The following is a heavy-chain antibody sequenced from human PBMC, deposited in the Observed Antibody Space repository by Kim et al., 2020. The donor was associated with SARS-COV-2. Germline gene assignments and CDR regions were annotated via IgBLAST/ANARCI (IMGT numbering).Heavy chain of an antibody. Sequence: VKGRYTISRDNAKNSLYLQMNSLRAEDTAVYYCARELKAAAAVYYYGMDVWGQGTTVTVSS. CDR3: ARELKAAAAVYYYGMDV. J-gene: IGHJ6*02. V-gene: IGHV3-48*03. D-gene: IGHD6-13*01.